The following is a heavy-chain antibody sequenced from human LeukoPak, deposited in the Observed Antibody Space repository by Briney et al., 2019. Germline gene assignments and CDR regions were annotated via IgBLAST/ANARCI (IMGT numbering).Heavy chain of an antibody. V-gene: IGHV3-48*01. CDR3: ARGDSFSEWELSYDFDY. D-gene: IGHD1-26*01. CDR1: GFTFSSYS. J-gene: IGHJ4*02. Sequence: PGGSLRLSCAASGFTFSSYSMNWVRQAPGKGLEWVSYISSSSSTIYYADSVKGRFTISRDNAKNSLYLQMNSLRAEDTAVYYCARGDSFSEWELSYDFDYWGQGTPVTVSS. CDR2: ISSSSSTI.